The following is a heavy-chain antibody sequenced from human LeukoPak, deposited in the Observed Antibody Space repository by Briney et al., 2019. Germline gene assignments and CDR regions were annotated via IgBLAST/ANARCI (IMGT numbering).Heavy chain of an antibody. V-gene: IGHV3-30*18. CDR1: GFTFSSYG. CDR3: AKGRTIWWWFDASAI. D-gene: IGHD2-21*01. Sequence: GGSLRLSCAASGFTFSSYGMHWVRQAPGKGLEWVAVISHDGGRPSYADSVTGRFTISRDNSKNTLYLQMSSLGPEDTAVYYCAKGRTIWWWFDASAIWGQGTMVTVSS. CDR2: ISHDGGRP. J-gene: IGHJ3*02.